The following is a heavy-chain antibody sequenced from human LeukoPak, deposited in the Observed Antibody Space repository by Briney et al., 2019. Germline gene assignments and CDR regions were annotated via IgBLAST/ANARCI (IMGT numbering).Heavy chain of an antibody. Sequence: SETLSLTCAVYGGSFSGYYWSWIRQPPGKGLEWIGEINHSGSTNYNPSLKRRVSISVDTSKNHFSLRLSSVTAADTAVYYCARSEISGSYYYYWGQGTLVTISS. CDR3: ARSEISGSYYYY. CDR2: INHSGST. J-gene: IGHJ4*01. CDR1: GGSFSGYY. D-gene: IGHD1-26*01. V-gene: IGHV4-34*01.